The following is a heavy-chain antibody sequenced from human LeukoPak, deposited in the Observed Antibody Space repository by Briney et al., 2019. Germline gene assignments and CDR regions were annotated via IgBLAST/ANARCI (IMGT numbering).Heavy chain of an antibody. CDR3: ARESLKGDVEATSFDY. V-gene: IGHV4-59*01. CDR1: GGSISSYY. J-gene: IGHJ4*02. CDR2: IYYSGST. D-gene: IGHD1-26*01. Sequence: SETLSLTCTVSGGSISSYYWSWIRQPPGKGLEWIGYIYYSGSTNYNPSLKSRVTISVDTSKNQFSLKLSSVTAADTAVYYCARESLKGDVEATSFDYWGQGTLVTVSS.